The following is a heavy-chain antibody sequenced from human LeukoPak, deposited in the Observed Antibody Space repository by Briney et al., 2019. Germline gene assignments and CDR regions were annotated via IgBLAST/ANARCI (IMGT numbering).Heavy chain of an antibody. D-gene: IGHD2-2*01. Sequence: VASVKVSCKASGYTFTGYYMHWVRQAPGQGLEWMGWINPNSGGTNYAQKFQGRVTMTRDTSISTAYMELSRLRSDDTAVYYCAREGGYCSSTSCLKWFDPWGQGTLVTVSS. CDR3: AREGGYCSSTSCLKWFDP. J-gene: IGHJ5*02. CDR2: INPNSGGT. V-gene: IGHV1-2*02. CDR1: GYTFTGYY.